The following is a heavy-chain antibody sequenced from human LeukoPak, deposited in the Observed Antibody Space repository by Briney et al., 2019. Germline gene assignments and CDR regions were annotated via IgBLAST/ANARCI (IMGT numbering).Heavy chain of an antibody. CDR1: GCRFTSYW. V-gene: IGHV5-51*01. CDR2: IYPGDSDT. D-gene: IGHD5-18*01. Sequence: GAALQISCKGSGCRFTSYWIGWGRQLPGKGLGWMGIIYPGDSDTRYSPSFQGQVTISADKSISTAYLQWSSLKASDTAMYYCARQGGDTATGSFDYWGQGTLVTVSS. CDR3: ARQGGDTATGSFDY. J-gene: IGHJ4*02.